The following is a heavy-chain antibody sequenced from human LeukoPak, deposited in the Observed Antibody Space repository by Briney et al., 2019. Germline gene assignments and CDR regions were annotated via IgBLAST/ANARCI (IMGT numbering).Heavy chain of an antibody. J-gene: IGHJ4*02. D-gene: IGHD6-13*01. CDR3: ARGGTSWPFDY. CDR2: INHSGST. V-gene: IGHV4-34*01. Sequence: GSLRLSCAASGFTFSSYSMNWVRQAPGKGLEWIGEINHSGSTNYNPSLKSRVTISVDTSKNQFSLKLSSVTAADTAVYYCARGGTSWPFDYWGQGTLVTVSS. CDR1: GFTFSSYS.